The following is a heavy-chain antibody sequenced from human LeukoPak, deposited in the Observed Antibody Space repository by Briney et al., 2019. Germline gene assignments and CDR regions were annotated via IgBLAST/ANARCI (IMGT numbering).Heavy chain of an antibody. J-gene: IGHJ4*02. CDR1: GFTVSSNF. CDR2: IYSGGKT. Sequence: GGSLRLSCAASGFTVSSNFLSWVRQAPGKGLEWVSVIYSGGKTYYADSVKGRFTISRDNSKNTLYLQMNSLSAEHTAVYYCARGADRWNYFDYWGQGTLVTVSS. V-gene: IGHV3-53*01. CDR3: ARGADRWNYFDY. D-gene: IGHD4-23*01.